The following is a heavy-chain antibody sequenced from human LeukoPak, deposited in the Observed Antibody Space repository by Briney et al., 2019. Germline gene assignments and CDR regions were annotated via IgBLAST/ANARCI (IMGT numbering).Heavy chain of an antibody. J-gene: IGHJ4*02. D-gene: IGHD3-3*01. Sequence: SETLSLTCAVSGVSITSDTYYWSWIRQPPGKGLEWIGYILHSGSTYQNPSLKSRVTISVDTSKNQFFLKLSSVTAADTAVYFCARTRDFWSAYFDYWGQGVLVTVSS. CDR3: ARTRDFWSAYFDY. CDR2: ILHSGST. CDR1: GVSITSDTYY. V-gene: IGHV4-30-2*01.